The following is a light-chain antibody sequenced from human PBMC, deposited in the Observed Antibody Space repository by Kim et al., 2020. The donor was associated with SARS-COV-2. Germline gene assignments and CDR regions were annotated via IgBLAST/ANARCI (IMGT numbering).Light chain of an antibody. V-gene: IGLV3-21*04. Sequence: SYELTQPPSVSVAPGKTARITCGGNNIGSKSVHWYQQKPGQAPVLVIYYDSDRPSGIPERFSGSNSGNTATLTISRVEAGDEADYYCQVGDSSSDQSWVF. CDR2: YDS. J-gene: IGLJ3*02. CDR3: QVGDSSSDQSWV. CDR1: NIGSKS.